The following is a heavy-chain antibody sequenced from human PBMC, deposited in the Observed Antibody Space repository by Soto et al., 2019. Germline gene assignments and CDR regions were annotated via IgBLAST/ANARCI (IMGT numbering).Heavy chain of an antibody. CDR1: VGSVSVYY. CDR2: IYYSGST. J-gene: IGHJ5*02. Sequence: SETLCLTCTVSVGSVSVYYWTWIRQPPGRGLEWIGYIYYSGSTNFNPSLKSRVTMSIDTSKKQLSLNLASVTAADTAVYYCARETATTRVGFEPWGKGTLVTVSS. D-gene: IGHD1-7*01. V-gene: IGHV4-59*02. CDR3: ARETATTRVGFEP.